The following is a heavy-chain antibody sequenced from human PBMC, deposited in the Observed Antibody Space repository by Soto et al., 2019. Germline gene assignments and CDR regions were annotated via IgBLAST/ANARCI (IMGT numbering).Heavy chain of an antibody. CDR2: IYYSGST. CDR1: GGSISSSSYY. V-gene: IGHV4-39*01. J-gene: IGHJ1*01. CDR3: ARRGVVYGGVYFQH. Sequence: QLQLQESGPGLVKPSETLSLTCTVSGGSISSSSYYWGWIRQPPGKGLEWIGSIYYSGSTYYNPSLKSRVTISVDTSKNQFSLKLSSVTAADTAVYYCARRGVVYGGVYFQHWGQGTLVTVSS. D-gene: IGHD2-8*02.